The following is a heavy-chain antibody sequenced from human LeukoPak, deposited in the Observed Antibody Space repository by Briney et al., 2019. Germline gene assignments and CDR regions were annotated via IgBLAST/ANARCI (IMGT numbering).Heavy chain of an antibody. J-gene: IGHJ4*02. D-gene: IGHD5-12*01. CDR3: ASVSGYGAYFDY. Sequence: GASVKVSCKASGGSFTTYAINWVRQAPGQGLEWMGWINPNGGGTKYAQKFQGRVTMTRDTSISTAYMELSRLTSDDTAVYYCASVSGYGAYFDYWGQGTLVTVSS. V-gene: IGHV1-2*02. CDR1: GGSFTTYA. CDR2: INPNGGGT.